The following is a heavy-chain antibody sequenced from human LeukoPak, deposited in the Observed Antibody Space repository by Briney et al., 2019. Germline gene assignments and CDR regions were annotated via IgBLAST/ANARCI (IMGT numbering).Heavy chain of an antibody. CDR1: GGSISSFY. D-gene: IGHD3-10*01. Sequence: SETLSLTCTVSGGSISSFYWSWIRQPPGKGLEWIGSVYYSGSTYYNPSLTSRVTISVDTSKNQFSLKLSSVTAADAAVYYCASTIMVRGVTPYFDYWGQGTLVTVSS. CDR3: ASTIMVRGVTPYFDY. J-gene: IGHJ4*02. CDR2: VYYSGST. V-gene: IGHV4-59*05.